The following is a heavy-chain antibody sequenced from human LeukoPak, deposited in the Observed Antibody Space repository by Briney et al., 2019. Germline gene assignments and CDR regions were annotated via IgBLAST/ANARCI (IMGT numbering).Heavy chain of an antibody. J-gene: IGHJ4*02. V-gene: IGHV3-30*18. CDR3: AKGIRDFSWLPSFDW. CDR1: GSTFSTYG. D-gene: IGHD3-9*01. CDR2: TSFDGSNQ. Sequence: GGSLRLSCAASGSTFSTYGMHWVRQAPGKGLEWVAVTSFDGSNQYYADSVKGRFTISRDNFKSTLFLQMNSLSPEDTAVYYCAKGIRDFSWLPSFDWWGQGILVTVSS.